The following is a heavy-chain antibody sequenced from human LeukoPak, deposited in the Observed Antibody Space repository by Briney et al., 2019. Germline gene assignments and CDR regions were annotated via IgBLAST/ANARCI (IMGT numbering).Heavy chain of an antibody. J-gene: IGHJ4*02. D-gene: IGHD3-3*01. V-gene: IGHV3-7*01. CDR3: ARDRGIWSGYWGNFDY. Sequence: EPGGSLRLSCAASGFTFSSYWMSWVRQAPGKGLEWVANIKQDGSEKYYVDSVKGRFTISRDNAKNSLYLQMNSLRAEDTAVYYCARDRGIWSGYWGNFDYWGQGTLVTVSS. CDR2: IKQDGSEK. CDR1: GFTFSSYW.